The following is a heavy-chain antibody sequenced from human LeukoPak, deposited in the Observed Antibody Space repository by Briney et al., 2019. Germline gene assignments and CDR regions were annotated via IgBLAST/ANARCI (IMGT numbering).Heavy chain of an antibody. CDR2: INAYNGNT. J-gene: IGHJ4*02. CDR3: ARDGPELLWFGELLYPDY. V-gene: IGHV1-18*01. D-gene: IGHD3-10*01. CDR1: GYTFTSYG. Sequence: ASVKVSCKASGYTFTSYGISWVRQAPGQGLEWMGWINAYNGNTNYAQKLQGRVTMTTDTSTSTAYMELRSLRSDDTAVYYCARDGPELLWFGELLYPDYWGQGTLVTVSS.